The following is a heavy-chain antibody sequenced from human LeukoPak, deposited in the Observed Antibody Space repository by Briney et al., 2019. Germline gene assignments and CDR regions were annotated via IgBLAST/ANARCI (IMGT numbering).Heavy chain of an antibody. V-gene: IGHV4-39*01. Sequence: SETLSLTCTVSGGSISSSSYYWGWIRQPPGKGLEWIGSISYSGSTYYNPSLKSRVTISVDTSKNQFSLTLSSVTAADAAVYYXARXDIIAVAFSYWGQGTLVTVSS. J-gene: IGHJ4*02. CDR3: ARXDIIAVAFSY. CDR1: GGSISSSSYY. D-gene: IGHD6-19*01. CDR2: ISYSGST.